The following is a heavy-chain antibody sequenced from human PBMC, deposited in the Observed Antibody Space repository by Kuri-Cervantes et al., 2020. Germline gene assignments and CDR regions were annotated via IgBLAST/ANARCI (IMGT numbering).Heavy chain of an antibody. D-gene: IGHD6-13*01. CDR1: GGSFSGYY. J-gene: IGHJ5*02. Sequence: GSLRLSCAVYGGSFSGYYWSWIRQPPGKGLEWIGEINHSGSTNYNPSLKSRVTISVGKSKNQFSLKLSSVTAADTAVYYCARDTAAGPRTNNWFDPWGQGTLVTVSS. V-gene: IGHV4-34*01. CDR2: INHSGST. CDR3: ARDTAAGPRTNNWFDP.